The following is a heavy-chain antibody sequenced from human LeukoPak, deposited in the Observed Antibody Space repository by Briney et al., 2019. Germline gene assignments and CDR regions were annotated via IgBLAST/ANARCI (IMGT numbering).Heavy chain of an antibody. CDR1: GFTFSSYA. V-gene: IGHV3-23*01. CDR3: TKDAPVNIVVVPAANS. Sequence: GGSLRLSCAASGFTFSSYAMSWVRQAPGKGLEWVSAISGSGGSTYYADSVKVRFTFSRDNSKNTLYLQMNSLRAEDTAVYYCTKDAPVNIVVVPAANSWGQGTLVTVSS. D-gene: IGHD2-2*01. CDR2: ISGSGGST. J-gene: IGHJ4*02.